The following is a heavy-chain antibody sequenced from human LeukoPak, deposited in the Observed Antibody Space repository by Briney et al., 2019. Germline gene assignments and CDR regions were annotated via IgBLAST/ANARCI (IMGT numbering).Heavy chain of an antibody. D-gene: IGHD6-13*01. J-gene: IGHJ4*02. Sequence: GGSLRLSCAASGFTFSKYSMNWVRQAPGKGLEWVANIKQDGSEKYYVDSVKGRFTISRDNAKSSLYLQMNSLRAEDTAVYYCATDSSSWYEGVGFDYWGQGTLVTVSS. V-gene: IGHV3-7*01. CDR3: ATDSSSWYEGVGFDY. CDR2: IKQDGSEK. CDR1: GFTFSKYS.